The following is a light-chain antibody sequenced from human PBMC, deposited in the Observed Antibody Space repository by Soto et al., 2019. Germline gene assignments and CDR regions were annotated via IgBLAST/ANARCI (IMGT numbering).Light chain of an antibody. V-gene: IGKV1-9*01. CDR2: DAS. J-gene: IGKJ1*01. CDR1: QSISSY. Sequence: DIQLTQSPSILSAYIGDTVTITCRASQSISSYLAWYQQKPGKAPNLLIYDASSLQSGVPSRFSGSGSGTEFTLTISSLQPEDFAIYYCQQHSTYPRTFGQGTKVDIK. CDR3: QQHSTYPRT.